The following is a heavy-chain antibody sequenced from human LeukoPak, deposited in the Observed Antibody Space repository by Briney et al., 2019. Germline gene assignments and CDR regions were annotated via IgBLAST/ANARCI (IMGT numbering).Heavy chain of an antibody. J-gene: IGHJ4*02. Sequence: SETLSLTCAVYGGSFSGYYWSWIRQPPGKGLEWIGEINHSGSTNYNPSLKSRVTISVDTSKNQFSLKLSSVTAADTAVYYCARAFCSSPSGPPAYGGQGPLVTVSS. CDR1: GGSFSGYY. V-gene: IGHV4-34*01. D-gene: IGHD2-2*01. CDR2: INHSGST. CDR3: ARAFCSSPSGPPAY.